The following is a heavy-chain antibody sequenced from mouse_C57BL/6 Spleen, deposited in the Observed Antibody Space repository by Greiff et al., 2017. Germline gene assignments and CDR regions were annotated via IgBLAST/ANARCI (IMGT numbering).Heavy chain of an antibody. J-gene: IGHJ3*01. D-gene: IGHD3-2*02. CDR1: GYTFTSYW. Sequence: QVQLQQPGAELVRPGSSVKLSCKASGYTFTSYWMHWVKQRPIQGLEWIGNIDPSDSETHYNQKFKDKATLTVDKSSSTAYMQLSSLTSEDSAVYYCARADSSGYGGFAYWGQGTLVTVSA. CDR3: ARADSSGYGGFAY. V-gene: IGHV1-52*01. CDR2: IDPSDSET.